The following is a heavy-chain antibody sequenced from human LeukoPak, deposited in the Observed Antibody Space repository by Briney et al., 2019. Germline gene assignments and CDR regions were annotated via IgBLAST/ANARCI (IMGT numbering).Heavy chain of an antibody. J-gene: IGHJ6*02. CDR2: IIPIFGIA. D-gene: IGHD4-11*01. CDR3: AIYSKVKEYYYYGMDV. CDR1: GGTFSSYA. Sequence: SVKVSCKASGGTFSSYAISWVRQAPGQGLEWMGRIIPIFGIANYAQKFQGRVTITADKSTSTTYMELSSLRSEDTAVYYCAIYSKVKEYYYYGMDVWGQGTTVTVSS. V-gene: IGHV1-69*04.